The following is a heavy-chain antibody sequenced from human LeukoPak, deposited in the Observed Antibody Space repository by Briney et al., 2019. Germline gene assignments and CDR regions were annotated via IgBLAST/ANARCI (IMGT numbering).Heavy chain of an antibody. CDR2: ISAYNGNT. J-gene: IGHJ4*02. CDR3: ARGPHWDPHFDY. Sequence: ASVKVSCKASGYTFTSYGISWVRQAPGQGLEWMGWISAYNGNTNYAQKLQGRVTMTTYTSTSTAYMELSGLRSDDTAVYYCARGPHWDPHFDYWGQGTLVTVSS. D-gene: IGHD7-27*01. CDR1: GYTFTSYG. V-gene: IGHV1-18*01.